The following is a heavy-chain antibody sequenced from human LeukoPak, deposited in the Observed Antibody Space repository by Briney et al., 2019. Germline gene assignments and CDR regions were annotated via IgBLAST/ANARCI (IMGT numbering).Heavy chain of an antibody. Sequence: SVKVSCKASGGTFSSYAISWVRQAPGQGLEWMGRIIPIYGTANYAQKFQGRVTITADESTSTAYMELSSLRSEDTAVYYCASFGYCSSTSCLTYYYYMDVWGKGTTVTVSS. J-gene: IGHJ6*03. CDR1: GGTFSSYA. CDR3: ASFGYCSSTSCLTYYYYMDV. V-gene: IGHV1-69*13. D-gene: IGHD2-2*03. CDR2: IIPIYGTA.